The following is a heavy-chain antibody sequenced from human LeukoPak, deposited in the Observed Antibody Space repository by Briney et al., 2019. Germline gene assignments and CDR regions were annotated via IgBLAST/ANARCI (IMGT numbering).Heavy chain of an antibody. D-gene: IGHD3-22*01. V-gene: IGHV1-3*01. CDR2: INAGNGNT. J-gene: IGHJ4*02. CDR3: ARVDGSADY. Sequence: GASVKVSCKASGYTFTSYAMHWVRQAPGQRLEWMGWINAGNGNTKYSQKFQGRVTMTTDTSTSTAYMELRSLRSDDTAVYYCARVDGSADYWGQGTPVTVSS. CDR1: GYTFTSYA.